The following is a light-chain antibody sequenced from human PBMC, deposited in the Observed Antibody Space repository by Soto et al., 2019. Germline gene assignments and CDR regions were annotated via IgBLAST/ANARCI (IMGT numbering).Light chain of an antibody. J-gene: IGLJ3*02. CDR2: EVN. Sequence: QSALTQPASVSGSPGQSITISCTGTSSDVGLYNLVSWYQQLPGKAPKLIIYEVNERPSGISDRFSGSKSGNTASLTISGLQDEDEADYYGCSYVGSSILMFGGGTK. CDR1: SSDVGLYNL. V-gene: IGLV2-23*02. CDR3: CSYVGSSILM.